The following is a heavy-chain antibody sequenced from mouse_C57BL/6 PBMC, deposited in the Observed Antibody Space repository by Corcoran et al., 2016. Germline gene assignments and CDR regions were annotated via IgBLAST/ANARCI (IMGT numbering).Heavy chain of an antibody. CDR1: GYAFSSYW. V-gene: IGHV1-80*01. D-gene: IGHD3-1*01. Sequence: QVQLQQSGAELVKPGASVKISCKASGYAFSSYWMNWVKQRPGKGLEWIGQIYPGDGDTNYNGKFKGKATLTADKSSSTAYMQLSSLTSEDSAVYFCARGGLGEGVHIDYWGQGTTLTVSS. CDR2: IYPGDGDT. J-gene: IGHJ2*01. CDR3: ARGGLGEGVHIDY.